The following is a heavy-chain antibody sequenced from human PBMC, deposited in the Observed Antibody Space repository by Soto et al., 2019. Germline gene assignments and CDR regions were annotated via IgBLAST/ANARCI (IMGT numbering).Heavy chain of an antibody. CDR3: ARDLAKGLTFDY. CDR1: GGTFSSYA. CDR2: IIPIFGTA. V-gene: IGHV1-69*13. D-gene: IGHD7-27*01. J-gene: IGHJ4*02. Sequence: SVKVSCKASGGTFSSYAISWVRQAPGQGLEWIGGIIPIFGTANYAQKFQGRVTITADESTCTAYIEMSSLRSQDRAVYYCARDLAKGLTFDYRGQRNLVTVSS.